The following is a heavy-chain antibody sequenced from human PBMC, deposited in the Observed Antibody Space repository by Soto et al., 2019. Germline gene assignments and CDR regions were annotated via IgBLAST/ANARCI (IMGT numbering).Heavy chain of an antibody. CDR3: ERGLVGDYYYYMDV. CDR1: GYTFTSYD. V-gene: IGHV1-8*01. Sequence: GASVKVSCKASGYTFTSYDINWVRQATGQGLEWMGWMNPNSGNTGYAQKFQGRVTMTRNTSISTAYMELSSLRSEDTAVYYCERGLVGDYYYYMDVWGKGTTVTVSS. J-gene: IGHJ6*03. D-gene: IGHD2-15*01. CDR2: MNPNSGNT.